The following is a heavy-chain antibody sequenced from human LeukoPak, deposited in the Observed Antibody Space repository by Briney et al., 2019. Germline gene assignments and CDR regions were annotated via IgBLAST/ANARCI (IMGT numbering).Heavy chain of an antibody. Sequence: SQTLSLTCTVSGGSISSGSYYWSWIRQPAGKGLEWIGRIYTSGSTNYNPSLKRRVTISVDTSKNQFSLKLSSVTAADTAVYYCARDSKQLVLANLNYYYYCMDVWGKGTAVTVSS. J-gene: IGHJ6*03. CDR2: IYTSGST. D-gene: IGHD6-6*01. V-gene: IGHV4-61*02. CDR1: GGSISSGSYY. CDR3: ARDSKQLVLANLNYYYYCMDV.